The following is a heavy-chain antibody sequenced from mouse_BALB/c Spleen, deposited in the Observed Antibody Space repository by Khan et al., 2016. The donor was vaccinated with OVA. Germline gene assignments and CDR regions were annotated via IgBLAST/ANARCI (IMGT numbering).Heavy chain of an antibody. CDR2: INPNNGGT. Sequence: EVQLQQSGPELVKPGASVKIPCKASGYTFTDYNMDWVKQSHGESLEWIGDINPNNGGTIYNQKFKGKATLTVDKSSSTPYMELRSLTSEDAAVYYCTRKEDRYDGDFDYGGQGTTLTVSS. D-gene: IGHD2-14*01. V-gene: IGHV1-18*01. J-gene: IGHJ2*01. CDR1: GYTFTDYN. CDR3: TRKEDRYDGDFDY.